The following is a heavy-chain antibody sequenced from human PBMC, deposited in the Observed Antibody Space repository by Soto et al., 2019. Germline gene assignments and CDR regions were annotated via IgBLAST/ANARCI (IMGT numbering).Heavy chain of an antibody. CDR1: GGSFSGYY. CDR2: IGHSGSA. V-gene: IGHV4-34*01. CDR3: ASSSLYGMDV. J-gene: IGHJ6*02. Sequence: PSETLSLTCAVYGGSFSGYYWTWIRQPPGKGLEWVGEIGHSGSATYSPSLKSRVTISVDTSNNQFSLRLSSVTAADTAVYYCASSSLYGMDVWGQGTTVTVSS.